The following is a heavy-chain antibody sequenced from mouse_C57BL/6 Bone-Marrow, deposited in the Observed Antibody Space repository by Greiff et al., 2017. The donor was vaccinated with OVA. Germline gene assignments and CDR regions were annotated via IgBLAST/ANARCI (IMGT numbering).Heavy chain of an antibody. Sequence: VQLKESGPELVKPGASVKISCKASGYSFTGYYMHWVKQSSEKSLEWIGEINPSTGGTSYNQKFKGKATLTVDKSSSTAYMQLKSLTSEDSAVYYCAREEGYYYGSHAMDYWGQGTSVTVSS. V-gene: IGHV1-43*01. D-gene: IGHD1-1*01. CDR1: GYSFTGYY. CDR2: INPSTGGT. CDR3: AREEGYYYGSHAMDY. J-gene: IGHJ4*01.